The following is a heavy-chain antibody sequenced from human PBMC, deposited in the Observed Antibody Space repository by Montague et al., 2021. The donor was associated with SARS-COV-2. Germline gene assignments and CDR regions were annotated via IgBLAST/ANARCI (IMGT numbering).Heavy chain of an antibody. Sequence: SETLSLTCTVSGASMRSYYWTWVRQSPGKGLEWIGYTYYSGSTSYAPSLKSRLTMTVDMSANQVSLTPMSVTAADSAVYYCARVEGVIGGITHFDYWGQGFLVSVSS. CDR1: GASMRSYY. CDR2: TYYSGST. CDR3: ARVEGVIGGITHFDY. D-gene: IGHD2-21*01. J-gene: IGHJ4*02. V-gene: IGHV4-59*01.